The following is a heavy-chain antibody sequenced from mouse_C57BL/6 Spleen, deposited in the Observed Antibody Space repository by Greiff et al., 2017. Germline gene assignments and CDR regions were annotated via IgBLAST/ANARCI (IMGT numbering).Heavy chain of an antibody. V-gene: IGHV2-2*01. CDR1: GFSLTSYG. J-gene: IGHJ2*01. D-gene: IGHD2-12*01. CDR2: IWSGGST. Sequence: QVHVKQSGPGLVQPSQSLSITCTVSGFSLTSYGVHWVRQSPGKGLEWLGVIWSGGSTDYNAAFISRLSISKDDSKSQVFFKMNSLQADDTAIYYCASSYYVPLDYWGQGTTLTVSS. CDR3: ASSYYVPLDY.